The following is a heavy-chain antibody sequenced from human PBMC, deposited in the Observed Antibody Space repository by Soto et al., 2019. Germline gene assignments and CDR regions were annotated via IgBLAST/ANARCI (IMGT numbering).Heavy chain of an antibody. J-gene: IGHJ4*02. Sequence: QVTLKESGPSLVQPTQTLTLTCTFSGFSLSTSGVGVGWIRQPPGKALEWLALIYWDGDERYSPSLKSRLTITKAAPNNQGVLTITKMDPVDPATYYCSHWDFASRRGFAYWGQGTLVTVSS. CDR2: IYWDGDE. CDR1: GFSLSTSGVG. D-gene: IGHD1-26*01. CDR3: SHWDFASRRGFAY. V-gene: IGHV2-5*02.